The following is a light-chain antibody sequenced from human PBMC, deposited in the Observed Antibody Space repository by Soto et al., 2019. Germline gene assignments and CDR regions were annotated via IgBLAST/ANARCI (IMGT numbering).Light chain of an antibody. CDR1: SSNIGAGYD. V-gene: IGLV1-40*01. CDR2: GNS. J-gene: IGLJ1*01. CDR3: QSYDSSLSGCYV. Sequence: QSVLTQPPSVSGAPGQRVTISCTASSSNIGAGYDVPWYQQLPGTAPKLLICGNSSRPSGVPDRFSGSKSGTSASLAITGLQAEDEADYYCQSYDSSLSGCYVFGTGTRSPS.